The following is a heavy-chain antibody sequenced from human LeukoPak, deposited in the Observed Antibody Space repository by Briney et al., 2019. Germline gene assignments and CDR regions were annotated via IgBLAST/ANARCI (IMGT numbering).Heavy chain of an antibody. V-gene: IGHV1-69*05. CDR2: IIPIFGTA. CDR1: GGTFSSYA. CDR3: ARVRFSSGWYIAFDI. J-gene: IGHJ3*02. D-gene: IGHD6-19*01. Sequence: GASVKVSCKASGGTFSSYAISWVRQAPGQGLEWMGGIIPIFGTANYAQKFQGRVTMTRDTSTTTVYMELSSLRSEDTAVYYCARVRFSSGWYIAFDIWGQGTMVTVSS.